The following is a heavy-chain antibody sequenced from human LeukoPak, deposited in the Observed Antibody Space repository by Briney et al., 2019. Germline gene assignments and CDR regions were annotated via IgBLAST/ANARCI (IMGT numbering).Heavy chain of an antibody. V-gene: IGHV1-2*02. Sequence: GASVKVSCKASGHTFTGYYMHWVRQAPGQGLEWMGWINPNSGGTNYAQKFQGRVTMTRDTSISTAYMELSRLRSDDTAVYYCAREGPTSSGYFDYWGQGTLVTVSS. CDR1: GHTFTGYY. CDR3: AREGPTSSGYFDY. J-gene: IGHJ4*02. D-gene: IGHD3-10*01. CDR2: INPNSGGT.